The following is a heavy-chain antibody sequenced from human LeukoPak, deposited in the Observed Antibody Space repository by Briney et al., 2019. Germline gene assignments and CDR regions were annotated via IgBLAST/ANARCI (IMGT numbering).Heavy chain of an antibody. CDR1: GFTFSSYS. CDR3: ARAARRYYYYMDV. CDR2: ISSSSSTI. V-gene: IGHV3-48*01. Sequence: GGSLRLSCAASGFTFSSYSMNWVRQSPGKGLEWVSYISSSSSTIYYADSVKGRFTISRDNAKNSLYLQMNSLRAEDTDVYYCARAARRYYYYMDVWGKGTTATVSS. D-gene: IGHD6-6*01. J-gene: IGHJ6*03.